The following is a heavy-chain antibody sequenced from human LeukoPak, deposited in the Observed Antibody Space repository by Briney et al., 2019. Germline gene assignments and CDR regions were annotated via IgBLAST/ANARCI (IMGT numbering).Heavy chain of an antibody. Sequence: GSLRLSCAASGFTFSSYAMHWVRQAPGKGLEWVAVISYDGSNKYYADSVKGRFTISRDNSKNTLYLQMNSLRAEDTAVYYCAKVASYAFDIWGQGTMVTVSS. CDR1: GFTFSSYA. CDR3: AKVASYAFDI. J-gene: IGHJ3*02. D-gene: IGHD2-21*01. V-gene: IGHV3-30-3*01. CDR2: ISYDGSNK.